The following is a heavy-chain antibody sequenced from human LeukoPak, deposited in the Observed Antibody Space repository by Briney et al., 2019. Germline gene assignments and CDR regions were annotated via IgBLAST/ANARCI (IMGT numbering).Heavy chain of an antibody. J-gene: IGHJ5*02. CDR1: GFTFSRYA. Sequence: GGSLRLSCAASGFTFSRYAMHWVRQPPGKGLEWVAVILYDGSNKYYADSVKGRFTISRDNSKNTMSLQMNSPRAEDTALYYCAGEAIVVERWFDPWGQGTLVTVSS. CDR2: ILYDGSNK. D-gene: IGHD3-22*01. V-gene: IGHV3-30-3*01. CDR3: AGEAIVVERWFDP.